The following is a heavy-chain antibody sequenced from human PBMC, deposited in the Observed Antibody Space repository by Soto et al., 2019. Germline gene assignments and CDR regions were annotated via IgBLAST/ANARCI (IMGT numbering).Heavy chain of an antibody. CDR1: GFTFSSYW. D-gene: IGHD3-22*01. CDR2: IKQDGSEK. V-gene: IGHV3-7*01. CDR3: ARYYYDSSGYYPLYYYYGMDV. J-gene: IGHJ6*02. Sequence: GGSLRLSCAASGFTFSSYWMSWVRQAPGKGLEWVANIKQDGSEKYYVDSVKGRFTISRDNAKSSLYLQMNSLRAEDTAVYYCARYYYDSSGYYPLYYYYGMDVWGQGTTVTVSS.